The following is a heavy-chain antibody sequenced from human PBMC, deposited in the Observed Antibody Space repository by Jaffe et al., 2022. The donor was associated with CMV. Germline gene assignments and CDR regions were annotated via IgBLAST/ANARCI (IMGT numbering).Heavy chain of an antibody. J-gene: IGHJ6*03. D-gene: IGHD6-13*01. CDR3: ARDPTIAAAGNHYYYYYMDV. CDR1: GFTFSSYG. Sequence: QVQLVESGGGVVQPGRSLRLSCAASGFTFSSYGMHWVRQAPGKGLEWVAVIWYDGSNKYYADSVKGRFTISRDNSKNTLYLQMNSLRAEDTAVYYCARDPTIAAAGNHYYYYYMDVWGKGTTVTVSS. V-gene: IGHV3-33*08. CDR2: IWYDGSNK.